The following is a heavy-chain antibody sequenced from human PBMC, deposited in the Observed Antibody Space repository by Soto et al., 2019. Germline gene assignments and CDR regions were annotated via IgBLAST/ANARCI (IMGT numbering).Heavy chain of an antibody. V-gene: IGHV3-21*01. Sequence: GGSLRLSCAASGFTFSSYSMNWVRQAPGKGLEWVSSISSSSSYIYYADSVKGRFTISRDNAKNSLYLQMNSLRAEDTAVYYCARAIGAAAHDDAFDIWGQGTMVTVSS. J-gene: IGHJ3*02. CDR1: GFTFSSYS. D-gene: IGHD6-13*01. CDR3: ARAIGAAAHDDAFDI. CDR2: ISSSSSYI.